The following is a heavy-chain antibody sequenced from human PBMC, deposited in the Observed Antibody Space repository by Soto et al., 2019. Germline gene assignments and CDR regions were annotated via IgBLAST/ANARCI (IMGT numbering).Heavy chain of an antibody. J-gene: IGHJ4*02. Sequence: ASVKVSCKASGYTFTSYAMHWVRQAPGQRLEWMGWINAGNGNTKYSQKFQGRVTIARDTSASTAYMELSSLRSEDTAVYYCARAGVGYCSSTSCSYFDYWGQGTLVTVSS. V-gene: IGHV1-3*01. CDR1: GYTFTSYA. CDR3: ARAGVGYCSSTSCSYFDY. D-gene: IGHD2-2*01. CDR2: INAGNGNT.